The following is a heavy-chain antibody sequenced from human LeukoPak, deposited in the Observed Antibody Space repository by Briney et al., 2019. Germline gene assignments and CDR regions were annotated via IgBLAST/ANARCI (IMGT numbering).Heavy chain of an antibody. CDR1: GGSISSYY. V-gene: IGHV4-4*07. Sequence: PSETLSLTCTVSGGSISSYYWSWIRQPAGKGLEWIGRIYTSGSTNYNPSLKSRVTMSVDTSKNQFSLKLSSVTAADTAVYYCARFTYCTNGVCYDAFDIWGQGTMVTVSS. CDR2: IYTSGST. J-gene: IGHJ3*02. D-gene: IGHD2-8*01. CDR3: ARFTYCTNGVCYDAFDI.